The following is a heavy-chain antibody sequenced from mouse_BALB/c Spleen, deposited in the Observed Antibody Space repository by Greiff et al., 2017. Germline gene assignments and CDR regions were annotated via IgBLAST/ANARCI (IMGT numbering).Heavy chain of an antibody. CDR1: GYAFTNYK. J-gene: IGHJ4*01. D-gene: IGHD2-13*01. V-gene: IGHV1-39*01. CDR3: ARSAGELTYAMDY. CDR2: INPYNGGT. Sequence: VQLQQSGPELVKPGASVKMSCKASGYAFTNYKINWVKQSTGKSLEWIGNINPYNGGTNYNEKFKGKATLTADKSSSTAYMQLKSLTSEDSAVYYCARSAGELTYAMDYWGQGTSVTVSS.